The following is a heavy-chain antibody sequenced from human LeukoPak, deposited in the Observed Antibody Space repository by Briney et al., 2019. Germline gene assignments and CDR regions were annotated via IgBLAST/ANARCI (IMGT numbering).Heavy chain of an antibody. J-gene: IGHJ4*02. Sequence: SETVSLTCTVSGGSISSYYWSWIRQPAGKGLEWIGRIYTSGSTNYNTSLKSRVTMSVDTSKNQLSLKLNSVTAADTAVYYCARSYSSSSPFDYWGQGTLVTVSS. CDR2: IYTSGST. D-gene: IGHD6-6*01. V-gene: IGHV4-4*07. CDR1: GGSISSYY. CDR3: ARSYSSSSPFDY.